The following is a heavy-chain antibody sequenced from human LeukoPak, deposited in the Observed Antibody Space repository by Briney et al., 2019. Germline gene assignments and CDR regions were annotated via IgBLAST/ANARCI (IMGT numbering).Heavy chain of an antibody. V-gene: IGHV3-23*01. J-gene: IGHJ4*02. CDR1: GFTVSTYA. D-gene: IGHD1-26*01. Sequence: QAGGSLRLSCAASGFTVSTYAMSWVRQAPGMGLQLVSAIDIGGGTTYSADSVKGRFTISRDNSKNTLYLHMDSLRAEDTAVYFCAKDYRGSFTDWGQGTLVTVSS. CDR3: AKDYRGSFTD. CDR2: IDIGGGTT.